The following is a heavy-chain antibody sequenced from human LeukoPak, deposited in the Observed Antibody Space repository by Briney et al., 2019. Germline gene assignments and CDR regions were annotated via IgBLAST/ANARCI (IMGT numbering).Heavy chain of an antibody. Sequence: PGGSLRLSCAASGFTFSSYGMHWVRQAPGKGLEWVAFIRYDGSNKYYADSVKGRFTISRDNAKNSLYLQMNSLRAEDTALYYCAKEGRDCSSTSCYSYFDYWGQGTLVTVSS. CDR2: IRYDGSNK. D-gene: IGHD2-2*01. CDR3: AKEGRDCSSTSCYSYFDY. CDR1: GFTFSSYG. J-gene: IGHJ4*02. V-gene: IGHV3-30*02.